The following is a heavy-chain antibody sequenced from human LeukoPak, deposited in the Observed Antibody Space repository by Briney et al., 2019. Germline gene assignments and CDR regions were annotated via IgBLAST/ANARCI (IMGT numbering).Heavy chain of an antibody. D-gene: IGHD6-6*01. V-gene: IGHV1-2*02. CDR1: GYTFTGYY. CDR3: AREQYSSSSYFDY. J-gene: IGHJ4*02. Sequence: ASVKVSCKASGYTFTGYYMHWVRQAPGQGLEWMGWINPNTGGTNYAQNFQGRVTMTRDTSISTAYMELSRLRSDDTAVYYCAREQYSSSSYFDYWGQGTLVTVSS. CDR2: INPNTGGT.